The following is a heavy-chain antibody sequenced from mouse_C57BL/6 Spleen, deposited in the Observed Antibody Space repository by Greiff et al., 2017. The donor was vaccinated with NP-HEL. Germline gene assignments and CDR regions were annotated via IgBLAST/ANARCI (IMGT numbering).Heavy chain of an antibody. Sequence: QVQLKQSGAELAKPGASVKLSCKASGYTFTSYWMHWVKQRPGQGLEWIGYINPSSGYTKYNQKFKDKATLTADKSSSTAYMQLSSLTYEDSAVYYCARTDYFTTVAHYYAMDYWGQGTSVTVSS. D-gene: IGHD1-1*01. V-gene: IGHV1-7*01. CDR2: INPSSGYT. CDR1: GYTFTSYW. J-gene: IGHJ4*01. CDR3: ARTDYFTTVAHYYAMDY.